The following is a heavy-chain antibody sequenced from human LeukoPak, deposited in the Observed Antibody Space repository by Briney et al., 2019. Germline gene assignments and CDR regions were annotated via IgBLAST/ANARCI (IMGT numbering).Heavy chain of an antibody. CDR1: GGTFSSYA. J-gene: IGHJ4*02. CDR3: ARAVGDDFWSGYYTGGYFDY. V-gene: IGHV1-69*13. D-gene: IGHD3-3*01. Sequence: SVKVSCKASGGTFSSYAISWVRQAPGQGLEWMGGIIPIFGTANYAQKFQGRVTITADESTSTAYMELSSLRSEDTAVYYCARAVGDDFWSGYYTGGYFDYWGQGTLATVSS. CDR2: IIPIFGTA.